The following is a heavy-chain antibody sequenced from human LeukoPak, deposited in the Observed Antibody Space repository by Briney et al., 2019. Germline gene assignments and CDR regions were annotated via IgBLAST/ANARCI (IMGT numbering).Heavy chain of an antibody. CDR3: AREGSPSDSSGYYYGEGAFDI. CDR2: MNPNSGNT. V-gene: IGHV1-8*01. D-gene: IGHD3-22*01. J-gene: IGHJ3*02. CDR1: GYTFTSYD. Sequence: ASVKVSCKAPGYTFTSYDINWVRQATGQGLEWMGWMNPNSGNTGYAQKFQGRVTMTRNTSISTAYMELSSLRSEDTAVYYCAREGSPSDSSGYYYGEGAFDIWGQGTMVTVSS.